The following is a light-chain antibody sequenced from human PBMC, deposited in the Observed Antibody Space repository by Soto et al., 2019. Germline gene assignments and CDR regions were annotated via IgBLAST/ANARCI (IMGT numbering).Light chain of an antibody. CDR1: QGISSY. CDR2: AAS. Sequence: DMQLTQSPSFLSASVGDRVTITCRASQGISSYLAWYQQKPGKAPKLLIYAASTLPSGVPSRFSGSGSGTEFTLTISSLQPEDFATYYCQQLNSYPITFGQGTRLEIK. J-gene: IGKJ5*01. CDR3: QQLNSYPIT. V-gene: IGKV1-9*01.